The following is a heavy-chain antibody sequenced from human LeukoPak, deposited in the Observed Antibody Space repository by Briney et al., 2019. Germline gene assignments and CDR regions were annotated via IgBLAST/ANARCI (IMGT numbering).Heavy chain of an antibody. V-gene: IGHV5-51*01. CDR2: IYPGDSET. D-gene: IGHD3-22*01. Sequence: GESLKISCKGSGYSFTSYWIGWVRQMPGKGLEWMGIIYPGDSETRYSPSFQGQVTMSADKSIRTVYLQWSSLKASDTAMYYCVRRPYDSSGYCFDYWGQGTLVTVSS. J-gene: IGHJ4*02. CDR3: VRRPYDSSGYCFDY. CDR1: GYSFTSYW.